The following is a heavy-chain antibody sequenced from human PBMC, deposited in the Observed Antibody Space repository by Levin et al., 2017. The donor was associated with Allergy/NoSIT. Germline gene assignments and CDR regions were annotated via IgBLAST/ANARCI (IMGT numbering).Heavy chain of an antibody. Sequence: LTCAASGFDFSNYTMSWVRQTPRGGLEWVSSISHSRRYIYYAESVRGRFTISRDDAKNSLFLQMNSLRVEETAIYYCARRSTGKMGYYYDSSGFGPLLDYWGQGTLVTVSS. CDR3: ARRSTGKMGYYYDSSGFGPLLDY. CDR1: GFDFSNYT. J-gene: IGHJ4*02. D-gene: IGHD3-22*01. CDR2: ISHSRRYI. V-gene: IGHV3-21*01.